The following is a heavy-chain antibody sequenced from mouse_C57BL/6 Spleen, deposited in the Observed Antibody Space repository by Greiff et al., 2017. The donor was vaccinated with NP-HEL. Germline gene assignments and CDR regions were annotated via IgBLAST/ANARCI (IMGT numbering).Heavy chain of an antibody. CDR1: GYTFTDYY. V-gene: IGHV1-76*01. CDR3: ARCYYGSSYYFDY. D-gene: IGHD1-1*01. Sequence: VQLQQSGAELVRPGASVKLSCKASGYTFTDYYINWVKQRPGQGLEWIARIYPGSGNTYYNEKFKGKATLTAEKSSSTAYMQLSSLTSEDSAVYFCARCYYGSSYYFDYWGQGTTLTVSS. J-gene: IGHJ2*01. CDR2: IYPGSGNT.